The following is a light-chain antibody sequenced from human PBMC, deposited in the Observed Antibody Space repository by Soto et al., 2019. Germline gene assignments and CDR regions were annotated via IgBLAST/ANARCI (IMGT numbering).Light chain of an antibody. CDR2: STN. Sequence: QTVVTQEPSFSVSPGRTVTLTCGLSSGSVSTSYYPSWYQLTPGQAPRTLIYSTNTRSSGVPDRFSGSILGNKAALTITGAQADDEADYYCALYMGSGIWVFGGGTKLTVL. J-gene: IGLJ3*02. CDR1: SGSVSTSYY. V-gene: IGLV8-61*01. CDR3: ALYMGSGIWV.